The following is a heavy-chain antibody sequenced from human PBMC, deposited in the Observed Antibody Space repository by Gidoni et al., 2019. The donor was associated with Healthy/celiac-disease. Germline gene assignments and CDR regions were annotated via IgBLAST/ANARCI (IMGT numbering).Heavy chain of an antibody. V-gene: IGHV3-74*01. CDR2: INSDGSST. Sequence: EVQLVESGGGLVQPGGSLSLSCAASGFTFSSSWMHWVRQAPGKGLVWVSRINSDGSSTSYADSVKGRFTISRDNAKNTLYLQMNSLRAEDTAVYYCARGGPVVAATPQWFDPWGQGTLVTVSS. J-gene: IGHJ5*02. D-gene: IGHD2-15*01. CDR3: ARGGPVVAATPQWFDP. CDR1: GFTFSSSW.